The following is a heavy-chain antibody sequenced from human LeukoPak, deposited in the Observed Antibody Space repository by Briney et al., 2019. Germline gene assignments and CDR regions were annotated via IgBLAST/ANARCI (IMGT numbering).Heavy chain of an antibody. D-gene: IGHD2-21*02. CDR3: AREGGVVVTAVDY. CDR2: IYYSGST. V-gene: IGHV4-30-4*01. Sequence: SETLSLTCTVSGGSISSGGYYWSWIRQPPGKGLEWIGYIYYSGSTYYNPSLKSRVTISVDTSKNQFSLKLSSVTAADTAVYYCAREGGVVVTAVDYWGQGTLVTVSS. CDR1: GGSISSGGYY. J-gene: IGHJ4*02.